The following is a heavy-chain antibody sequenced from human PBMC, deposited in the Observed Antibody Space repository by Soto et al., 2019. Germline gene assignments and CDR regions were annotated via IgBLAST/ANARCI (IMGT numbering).Heavy chain of an antibody. Sequence: QVQLQESGPGLVKPSETLSLTCNVSGGSVRSGSYYWSWIRQSPGKGLEWIGNIYYTGGFNYNPSLKSRITISVDTTKNQSHLKLRSVNAADTAVYYCAGKGGHTQIVEVKTGIDYWGQGTLVTVTS. CDR1: GGSVRSGSYY. D-gene: IGHD2-21*01. J-gene: IGHJ4*02. CDR2: IYYTGGF. CDR3: AGKGGHTQIVEVKTGIDY. V-gene: IGHV4-61*01.